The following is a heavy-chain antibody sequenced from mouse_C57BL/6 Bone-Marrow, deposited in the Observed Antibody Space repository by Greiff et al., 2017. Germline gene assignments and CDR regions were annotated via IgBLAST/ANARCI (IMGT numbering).Heavy chain of an antibody. J-gene: IGHJ3*01. D-gene: IGHD2-1*01. CDR3: ARKDGNYVFAY. CDR1: GFTFSSYG. V-gene: IGHV5-6*01. Sequence: EVQLVESGGDLVKPGGSLKLSCAASGFTFSSYGMSWVRQTPDKRLEWVATISSGGSYTYYPDSVKGRFTISRDNAKNTLYLQMSSLKSEDTAMYYCARKDGNYVFAYWGQGTLVTVSA. CDR2: ISSGGSYT.